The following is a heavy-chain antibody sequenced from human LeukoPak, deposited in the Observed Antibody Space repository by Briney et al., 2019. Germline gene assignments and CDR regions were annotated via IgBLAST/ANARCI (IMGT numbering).Heavy chain of an antibody. CDR2: ISGSGGST. D-gene: IGHD3-9*01. CDR1: GFTFSSYA. V-gene: IGHV3-23*01. CDR3: AKDLMGPSGMYYDILTGYSH. J-gene: IGHJ4*02. Sequence: PGGSLRLSCAASGFTFSSYAMSWVRQAPGKGLEWVSAISGSGGSTYYADSVKGRFTISRDNSKNTLYLQMNSLRAEDTAVYYCAKDLMGPSGMYYDILTGYSHWGQGTLVTVSS.